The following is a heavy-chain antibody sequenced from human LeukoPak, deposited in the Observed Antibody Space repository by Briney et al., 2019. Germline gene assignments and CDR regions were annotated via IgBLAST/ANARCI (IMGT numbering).Heavy chain of an antibody. V-gene: IGHV4-39*07. D-gene: IGHD3-9*01. CDR2: IYYGGST. J-gene: IGHJ4*02. CDR3: ARDADYDVLTGYSGFDF. CDR1: GVAISSGSYY. Sequence: PSETLSLTCTVSGVAISSGSYYWGWIRQPPGKGLEWIGSIYYGGSTPYNPSLKSRVTISVDTSKNQFSLRLSSVTAADTAVYYCARDADYDVLTGYSGFDFWGQGTLVTVSS.